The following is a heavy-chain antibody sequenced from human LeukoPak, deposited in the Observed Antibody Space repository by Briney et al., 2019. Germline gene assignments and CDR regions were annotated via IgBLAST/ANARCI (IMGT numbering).Heavy chain of an antibody. CDR2: INHSGST. Sequence: SETLSLTCAVYGGSFSGYYWSWIRQPPGKGLEWIGEINHSGSTNYNPSLKSRVTISVDTSKNPFSLKLSSVTAADTAVYYCARGRAATTYYYYYMDVWGKGTTVTVSS. CDR3: ARGRAATTYYYYYMDV. V-gene: IGHV4-34*01. D-gene: IGHD1-14*01. CDR1: GGSFSGYY. J-gene: IGHJ6*03.